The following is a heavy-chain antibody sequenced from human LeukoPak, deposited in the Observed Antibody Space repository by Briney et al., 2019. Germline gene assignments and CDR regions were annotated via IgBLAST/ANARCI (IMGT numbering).Heavy chain of an antibody. Sequence: GGSLRLSCAASGFTFSNYGMHWVRQAPGKGLEWVANIGQDGTDKYYVDSVVGRFTISRDSAQNLLYLRMNSLRAEDTGVYFCAKSGGFFDTWGQGTMVTVSS. J-gene: IGHJ4*02. CDR2: IGQDGTDK. V-gene: IGHV3-7*01. CDR3: AKSGGFFDT. CDR1: GFTFSNYG. D-gene: IGHD1-26*01.